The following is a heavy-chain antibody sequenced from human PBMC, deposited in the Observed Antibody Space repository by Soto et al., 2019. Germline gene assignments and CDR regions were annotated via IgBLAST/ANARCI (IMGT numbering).Heavy chain of an antibody. CDR2: INPNSGGT. CDR3: ARGVLRYFDWLSALDY. CDR1: GYTFTGYY. J-gene: IGHJ4*02. V-gene: IGHV1-2*02. Sequence: ASVKVSCKASGYTFTGYYMHWVRQAPGQGLEWMGWINPNSGGTNYAQKFQGRVTMTRDTSISTAYMELSRLRSDDTAVYYCARGVLRYFDWLSALDYWCQGTLVTVSS. D-gene: IGHD3-9*01.